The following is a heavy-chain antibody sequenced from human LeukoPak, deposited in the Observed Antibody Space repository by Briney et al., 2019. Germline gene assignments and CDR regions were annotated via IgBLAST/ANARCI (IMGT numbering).Heavy chain of an antibody. J-gene: IGHJ4*02. Sequence: SETLSLTCTVSGGSISSSSYYWGWIRQPPGKGLEWIGSIYHSGSTYYNPSLKSRVTISVDTSKNQFSLKLSSVTAADTAVYYCARDNIVVVAATKAYYFDYWGQGTLVTVSS. CDR2: IYHSGST. D-gene: IGHD2-15*01. CDR1: GGSISSSSYY. V-gene: IGHV4-39*07. CDR3: ARDNIVVVAATKAYYFDY.